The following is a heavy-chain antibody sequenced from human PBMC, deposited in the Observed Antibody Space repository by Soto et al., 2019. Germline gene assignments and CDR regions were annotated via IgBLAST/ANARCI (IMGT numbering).Heavy chain of an antibody. Sequence: SETLSLTCTVSGGSLSSYYWTWIRQSPGKGLEWIGYVYFSGNTNYNPSLKSRVTISIDTSKNQFSLRLASVTAADTAFYYCGSVRPSGYVMSWGQGTMVAAYS. CDR3: GSVRPSGYVMS. J-gene: IGHJ5*02. D-gene: IGHD6-25*01. V-gene: IGHV4-59*01. CDR2: VYFSGNT. CDR1: GGSLSSYY.